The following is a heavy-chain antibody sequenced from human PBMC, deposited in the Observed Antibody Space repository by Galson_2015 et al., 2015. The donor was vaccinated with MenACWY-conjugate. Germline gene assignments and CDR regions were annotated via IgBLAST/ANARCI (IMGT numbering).Heavy chain of an antibody. CDR3: FAINSDTDY. V-gene: IGHV3-33*01. Sequence: SLRLSCAASGFTFSSYAMHWVRQAPGKGLEWVAVIWNDGSTTYYADSVNGRFTISRDNSKNSTDLQMNSLRAEDTATYYCFAINSDTDYWRKGTLVADAS. J-gene: IGHJ4*02. D-gene: IGHD2-21*02. CDR2: IWNDGSTT. CDR1: GFTFSSYA.